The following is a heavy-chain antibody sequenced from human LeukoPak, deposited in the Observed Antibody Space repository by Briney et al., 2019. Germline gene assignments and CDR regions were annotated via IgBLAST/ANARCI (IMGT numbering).Heavy chain of an antibody. CDR3: AGVVPAAIDAFDI. CDR2: VSSSSSYI. CDR1: GFTFSSYS. J-gene: IGHJ3*02. V-gene: IGHV3-21*01. D-gene: IGHD2-2*01. Sequence: GGSLRLSCAASGFTFSSYSMNWARQAPGKGLEWVSSVSSSSSYIYYADSVKGRFTISRDNAKNSLYLQMNSLRAEDTAVYYCAGVVPAAIDAFDIWGQGTMVTVSS.